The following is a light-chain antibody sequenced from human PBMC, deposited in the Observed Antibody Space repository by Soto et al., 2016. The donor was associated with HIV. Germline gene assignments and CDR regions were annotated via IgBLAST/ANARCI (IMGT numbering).Light chain of an antibody. CDR3: QQLNSYPP. J-gene: IGKJ3*01. Sequence: DIQLTQSPSFLSASVGDRVTITCRASQGISSYLAWYQQKLGKAPKLLIYGASTLQSGVPSRFSGSGSGTEFTLTISSLQPEDFATYYCQQLNSYPPFGPGTKVDIK. V-gene: IGKV1-9*01. CDR1: QGISSY. CDR2: GAS.